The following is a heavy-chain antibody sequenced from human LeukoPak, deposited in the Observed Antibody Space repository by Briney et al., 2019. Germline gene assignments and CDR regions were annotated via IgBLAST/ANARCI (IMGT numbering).Heavy chain of an antibody. V-gene: IGHV1-3*01. D-gene: IGHD2-15*01. CDR2: INAGNGNT. CDR3: ARARYCSGGSCYGRVWFDP. Sequence: ASVKVSCKVSGYTFTSYAMHWVRQAPGQRLEWMGWINAGNGNTKYSQKFQGRVTITRDTSASTAYMELSSLRSEDTAVYYCARARYCSGGSCYGRVWFDPWGQGTLVTVSS. CDR1: GYTFTSYA. J-gene: IGHJ5*02.